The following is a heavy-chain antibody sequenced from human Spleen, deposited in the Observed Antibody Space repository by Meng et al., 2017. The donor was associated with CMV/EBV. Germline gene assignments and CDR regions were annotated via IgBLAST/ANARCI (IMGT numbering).Heavy chain of an antibody. Sequence: GESLKISCAASGFMFSDSYMSWIRQAPGKGLEWVSYISSTGSTIYYGDSVKGRFTISRDNGKNSLHLLMNRLRAEDTAVYFCARYNAAYDYFEYWGQGTLVTVSS. V-gene: IGHV3-11*01. CDR3: ARYNAAYDYFEY. D-gene: IGHD2-2*02. CDR1: GFMFSDSY. J-gene: IGHJ4*02. CDR2: ISSTGSTI.